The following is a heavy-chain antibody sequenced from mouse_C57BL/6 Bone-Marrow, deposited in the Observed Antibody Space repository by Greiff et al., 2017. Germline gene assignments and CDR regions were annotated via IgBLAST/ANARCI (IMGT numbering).Heavy chain of an antibody. V-gene: IGHV2-6*03. D-gene: IGHD2-3*01. Sequence: VMLVESGPGLVAPSQSLSITCTVSGFSLTSYGVHWVRQPPGKGLEWLVVIWSDGSTTYNSALKSRLSISKDNSKSQVFLKMNSLQTDDTAMYYCASYDGYYEGYAMDYWGQGTSVTVSS. CDR3: ASYDGYYEGYAMDY. J-gene: IGHJ4*01. CDR2: IWSDGST. CDR1: GFSLTSYG.